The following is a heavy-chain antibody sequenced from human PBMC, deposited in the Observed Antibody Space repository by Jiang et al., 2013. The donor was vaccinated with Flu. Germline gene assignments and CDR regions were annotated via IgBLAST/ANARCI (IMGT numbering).Heavy chain of an antibody. Sequence: SGGGLVQPGGSLRLSCAVSGFTFSSYVMSWVRQAPGKGLEWVSGISGGGGRTYYADSMKGRFTISRDNSKSTLYLQMNSLRAEDTAVYYCAHLSYMIEGEPYYYGMDVWGQGTTVTVS. D-gene: IGHD3-16*01. CDR1: GFTFSSYV. V-gene: IGHV3-23*01. CDR2: ISGGGGRT. CDR3: AHLSYMIEGEPYYYGMDV. J-gene: IGHJ6*02.